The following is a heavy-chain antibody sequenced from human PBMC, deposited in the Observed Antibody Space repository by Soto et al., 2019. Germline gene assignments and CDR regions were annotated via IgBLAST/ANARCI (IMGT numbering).Heavy chain of an antibody. Sequence: ASVKVSCKASGYTFTGYYMHWVRQAPGQGLEWMGWINPNSGGTNYAQKFQGRVTMTRDTSISTAYMELSRLRSDDTAVYYCARADIVVVPAAISYDYYGIAFWGQGTTVTVSS. CDR3: ARADIVVVPAAISYDYYGIAF. D-gene: IGHD2-2*01. J-gene: IGHJ6*02. CDR1: GYTFTGYY. V-gene: IGHV1-2*02. CDR2: INPNSGGT.